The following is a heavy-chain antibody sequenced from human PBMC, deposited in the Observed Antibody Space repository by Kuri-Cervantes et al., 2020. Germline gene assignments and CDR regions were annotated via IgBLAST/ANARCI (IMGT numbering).Heavy chain of an antibody. CDR1: GFTFSNAW. CDR3: AKDIRIVGATYFDY. Sequence: GESLKISCAASGFTFSNAWMSWVRQAPGKGLEWVGRIKSKTDGGTTDYAAPVKGRFTISRDDSKNTLYLQMNSLKTEDTAVYYCAKDIRIVGATYFDYWGQGTLVTVSS. CDR2: IKSKTDGGTT. V-gene: IGHV3-15*01. J-gene: IGHJ4*02. D-gene: IGHD1-26*01.